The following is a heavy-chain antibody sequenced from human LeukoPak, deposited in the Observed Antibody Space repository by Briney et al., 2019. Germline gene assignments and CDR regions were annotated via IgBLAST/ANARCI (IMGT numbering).Heavy chain of an antibody. Sequence: SVKVSCKASGYTFTSYALNWVRQAPGQGLEWMGGIIPIFGTANYAQKFQGRVTITADESTSTAYMGLSSLRSEDTAVYYCARGRGWQWLVRGFDYWGQGTLVTVSS. CDR1: GYTFTSYA. J-gene: IGHJ4*02. V-gene: IGHV1-69*13. D-gene: IGHD6-19*01. CDR2: IIPIFGTA. CDR3: ARGRGWQWLVRGFDY.